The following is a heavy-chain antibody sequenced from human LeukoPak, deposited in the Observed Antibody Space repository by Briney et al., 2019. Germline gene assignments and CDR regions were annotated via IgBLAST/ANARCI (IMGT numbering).Heavy chain of an antibody. J-gene: IGHJ4*02. CDR1: GFTFSSYG. CDR2: IKEDGRLK. CDR3: VRDWAPASMQAAPFDC. V-gene: IGHV3-7*01. D-gene: IGHD2/OR15-2a*01. Sequence: PGGSLRLSCAASGFTFSSYGMSWVRQAPGKGPEWVANIKEDGRLKNYVDSVEGRFTVSRDNAKNTLYLQMNSLRLEDTAVYYCVRDWAPASMQAAPFDCWGQGTLVTVSS.